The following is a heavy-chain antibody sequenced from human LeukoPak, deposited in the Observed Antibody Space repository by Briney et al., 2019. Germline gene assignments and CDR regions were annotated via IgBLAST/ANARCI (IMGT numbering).Heavy chain of an antibody. CDR1: GYTLTELS. Sequence: GASVKVSCKVSGYTLTELSMHWVRQAPGKGLEWLGGFDPEDGETIYAQKFQGRVTMTEDTSTDTAYMELSSLRSEDTAVYYCAGYDSSGYYFSLRYWGQGTLVTVSS. D-gene: IGHD3-22*01. V-gene: IGHV1-24*01. CDR3: AGYDSSGYYFSLRY. CDR2: FDPEDGET. J-gene: IGHJ4*02.